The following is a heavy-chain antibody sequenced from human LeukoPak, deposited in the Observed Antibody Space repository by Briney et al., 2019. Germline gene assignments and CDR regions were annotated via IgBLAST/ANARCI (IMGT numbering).Heavy chain of an antibody. CDR1: GFTVSSNY. CDR2: IYGGGNT. J-gene: IGHJ4*02. V-gene: IGHV3-53*01. Sequence: PGGSLRLSCGASGFTVSSNYINWVRQAPGKGLEWVSVIYGGGNTYYADSVKGRFTISRDNSRNTVHLQMNSLRAEDTAVYYCAKGTRPIAAAGTIDYWGQGTLVTVSS. CDR3: AKGTRPIAAAGTIDY. D-gene: IGHD6-13*01.